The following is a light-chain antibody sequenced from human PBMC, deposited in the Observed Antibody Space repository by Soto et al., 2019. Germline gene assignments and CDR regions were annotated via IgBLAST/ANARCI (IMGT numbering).Light chain of an antibody. Sequence: QSVLTQPAAVSGSPGQSITISCTGTDTDIGGYNYVSWYQQHPGQAPKLMISEVNNRPSGVSNRFSGSKSGNTASLTISGLQAEDEADYYCSSYTSRSTHVFGTGTKVTVL. CDR3: SSYTSRSTHV. J-gene: IGLJ1*01. V-gene: IGLV2-14*01. CDR1: DTDIGGYNY. CDR2: EVN.